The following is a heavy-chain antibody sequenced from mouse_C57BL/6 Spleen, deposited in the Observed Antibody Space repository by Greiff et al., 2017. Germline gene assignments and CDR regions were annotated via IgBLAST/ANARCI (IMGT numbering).Heavy chain of an antibody. J-gene: IGHJ3*01. Sequence: EVQLQQSGPELVKPGASVKIPCKASGYTFTDYNMDWVKQSHGKSLEWIGDINPNNGGTIYNQKFKGKATLTVDKSSSTAYMELRSLTSEDTAVYYCARGGDGYDVSFAYWGQGTLVTVSA. V-gene: IGHV1-18*01. CDR3: ARGGDGYDVSFAY. D-gene: IGHD2-2*01. CDR1: GYTFTDYN. CDR2: INPNNGGT.